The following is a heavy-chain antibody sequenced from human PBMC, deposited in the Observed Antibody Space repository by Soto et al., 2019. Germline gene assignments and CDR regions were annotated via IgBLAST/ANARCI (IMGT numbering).Heavy chain of an antibody. V-gene: IGHV2-5*02. CDR3: AYRQDYRSSWDSGWFDP. Sequence: QITLKESGPTLVKPTQTLTLACTFSGFSLSTTGVGVGWIRQPPGKALEWLALIYWDDVKRYSPSLRTRLTINKDTSKNQVVLTMTNMDPVDTATYYCAYRQDYRSSWDSGWFDPWGQGTLVTVSS. CDR1: GFSLSTTGVG. CDR2: IYWDDVK. D-gene: IGHD6-13*01. J-gene: IGHJ5*02.